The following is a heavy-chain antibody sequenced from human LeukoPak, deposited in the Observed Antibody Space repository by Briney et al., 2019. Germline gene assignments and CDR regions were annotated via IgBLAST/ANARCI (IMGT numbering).Heavy chain of an antibody. CDR1: GGSISSGGYY. Sequence: PSQTLSLTCTVSGGSISSGGYYWSWIRQHPGKGLEWIGYIYYSGSTYYNPSLKSRVTISVDTPKNQFSLKLSSVTAADTAVYYCARAYGSGTHPDYWGQGTLVTVSS. J-gene: IGHJ4*02. CDR2: IYYSGST. D-gene: IGHD3-10*01. V-gene: IGHV4-31*03. CDR3: ARAYGSGTHPDY.